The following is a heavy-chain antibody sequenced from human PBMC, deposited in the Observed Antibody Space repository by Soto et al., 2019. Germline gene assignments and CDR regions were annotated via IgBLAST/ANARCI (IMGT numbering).Heavy chain of an antibody. V-gene: IGHV3-21*01. CDR2: ISSSSSAI. CDR1: GFTFSRYT. Sequence: EVRLVESGGGLVKPGGSLRLSCAASGFTFSRYTMKWVRQAPGKGLEWVSSISSSSSAINYADSVKGRFSISRDNAKNSLHLQMNSLRAEDTAVYYCVRDDTMFGVVIYFDYWGQGTLVTVSS. J-gene: IGHJ4*02. D-gene: IGHD3-3*01. CDR3: VRDDTMFGVVIYFDY.